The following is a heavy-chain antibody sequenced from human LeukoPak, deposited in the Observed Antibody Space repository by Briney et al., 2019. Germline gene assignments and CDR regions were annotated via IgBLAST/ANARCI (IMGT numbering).Heavy chain of an antibody. CDR1: GFTFSSYT. V-gene: IGHV3-21*01. D-gene: IGHD7-27*01. J-gene: IGHJ3*02. Sequence: PGGSLRLSCAASGFTFSSYTMNWVRQAPGKGLEWVSSISSSSSYIYYADSLKGRFTISRDNAKNSLYLQMNSLRAEDTAVYYCARELGAVDIWGQGTMVTVSS. CDR2: ISSSSSYI. CDR3: ARELGAVDI.